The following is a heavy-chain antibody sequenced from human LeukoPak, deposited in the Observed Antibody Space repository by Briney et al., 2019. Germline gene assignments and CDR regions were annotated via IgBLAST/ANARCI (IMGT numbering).Heavy chain of an antibody. Sequence: SETLSLTCTVSGGSISSGGYYWSWIRQPPGKGLEWIGYIYHSGSTYYNPSLKSRVTISVDRSKNQFSLKLSSVTAADTAVYYCARVEIAITMVHAAFDYWGQGTLVTVSS. D-gene: IGHD3-10*01. V-gene: IGHV4-30-2*01. CDR3: ARVEIAITMVHAAFDY. CDR1: GGSISSGGYY. CDR2: IYHSGST. J-gene: IGHJ4*02.